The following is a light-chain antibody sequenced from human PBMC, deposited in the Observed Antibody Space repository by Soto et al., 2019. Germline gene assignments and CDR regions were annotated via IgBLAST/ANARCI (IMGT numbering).Light chain of an antibody. Sequence: EIFLTQSPATLSLSPGQRAVLSCRASQTVYSYLAWYQHKPGQAPRLLIYDASKRATDIPPRCSGSGYGTDFTLTISSLEPDDFAVYYSQQRANWPPLTFGGGTKVEI. CDR1: QTVYSY. V-gene: IGKV3-11*01. J-gene: IGKJ4*01. CDR3: QQRANWPPLT. CDR2: DAS.